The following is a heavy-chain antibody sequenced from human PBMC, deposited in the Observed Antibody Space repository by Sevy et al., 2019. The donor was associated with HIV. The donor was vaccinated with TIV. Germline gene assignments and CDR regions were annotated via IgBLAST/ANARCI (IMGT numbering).Heavy chain of an antibody. CDR1: GFTFSSYS. V-gene: IGHV3-21*01. D-gene: IGHD2-15*01. Sequence: GGSLRLSCAASGFTFSSYSMNWVRQAPGKGLEWVSSIRSSSSYIYYANSVKGRFTISRDNAKNSLYLQMNSLRAEDTAVYYCARDGDCSGGSCYASVYYYYYGMDVWGQGTTVTVSS. CDR3: ARDGDCSGGSCYASVYYYYYGMDV. CDR2: IRSSSSYI. J-gene: IGHJ6*02.